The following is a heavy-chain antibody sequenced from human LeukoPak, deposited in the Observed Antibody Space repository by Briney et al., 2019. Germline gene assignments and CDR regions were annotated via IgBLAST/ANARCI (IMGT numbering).Heavy chain of an antibody. Sequence: GGSLRLSCAASGFAFSSYTMSWVRQAPGKGLEWVSGISGSGGSTYYADSVKGRFTISRDNPKNTLYLQMNSLRAEDTAVYYCARVEYQLLLFPLGSSFDFWGQGTLVTVSS. J-gene: IGHJ4*02. CDR3: ARVEYQLLLFPLGSSFDF. CDR2: ISGSGGST. V-gene: IGHV3-23*01. D-gene: IGHD2-2*01. CDR1: GFAFSSYT.